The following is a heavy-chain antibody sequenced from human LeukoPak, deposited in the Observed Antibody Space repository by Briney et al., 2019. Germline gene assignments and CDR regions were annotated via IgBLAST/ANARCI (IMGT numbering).Heavy chain of an antibody. D-gene: IGHD2-15*01. V-gene: IGHV4-38-2*02. CDR1: GYSINSGFY. CDR3: ARDNCSGGSCYSGQSWFDP. CDR2: IYHSGST. Sequence: NPSETLSLTCTVSGYSINSGFYWGWIRQPPGKGLEWIGSIYHSGSTHYKSSLKSRVTISVDTSKNQFSLKLSSVTAADTAVYYCARDNCSGGSCYSGQSWFDPWGQGTLVTVSS. J-gene: IGHJ5*02.